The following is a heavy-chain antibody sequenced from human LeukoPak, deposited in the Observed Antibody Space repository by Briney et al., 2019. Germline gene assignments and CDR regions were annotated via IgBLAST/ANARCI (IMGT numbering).Heavy chain of an antibody. V-gene: IGHV1-8*01. Sequence: ASVKVSCKASGYTFTSYDINWVRQATGQGLEWLGWMNPNSGNTGYAQTFQGRVTMTRNTSINTAYMELSSLRFEDTAVYYCARGGAQGLWPDYWGQGTLVTVSS. D-gene: IGHD2-21*01. CDR1: GYTFTSYD. CDR2: MNPNSGNT. CDR3: ARGGAQGLWPDY. J-gene: IGHJ4*02.